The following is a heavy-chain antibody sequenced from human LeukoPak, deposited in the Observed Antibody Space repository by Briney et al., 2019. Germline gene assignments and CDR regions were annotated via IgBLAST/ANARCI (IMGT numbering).Heavy chain of an antibody. J-gene: IGHJ6*03. Sequence: GASVKVSCKASGGTFSSYAISWVRQAPGQGLEWMGGIIPIFGTANYAQKFQGRVTITTDESTSTAYMELSSLRSEDTAVYYCARASGIANYYYYYMDVWGKGTTVTVSS. CDR1: GGTFSSYA. D-gene: IGHD6-25*01. CDR3: ARASGIANYYYYYMDV. CDR2: IIPIFGTA. V-gene: IGHV1-69*05.